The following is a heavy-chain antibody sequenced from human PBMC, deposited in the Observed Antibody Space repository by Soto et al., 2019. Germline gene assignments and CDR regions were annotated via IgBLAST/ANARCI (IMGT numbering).Heavy chain of an antibody. V-gene: IGHV3-23*01. J-gene: IGHJ4*02. CDR3: AKTRGVTVPGGTRTFDF. Sequence: RSLRISCEAHEFSFATYAMSWVRQAPGKGLEWVSTIAYNGDTYYADSVRGRFTISRDNSRNTLTLQMTYLRGEDTAVYFCAKTRGVTVPGGTRTFDFWGQG. D-gene: IGHD2-2*01. CDR1: EFSFATYA. CDR2: IAYNGDT.